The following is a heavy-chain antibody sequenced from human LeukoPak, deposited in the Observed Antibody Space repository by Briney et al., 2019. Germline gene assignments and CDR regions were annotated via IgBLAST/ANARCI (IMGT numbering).Heavy chain of an antibody. D-gene: IGHD4-11*01. CDR2: INHSGST. CDR1: GGSFSGYY. Sequence: NSSETLSLTCAVYGGSFSGYYWSWIRQPPGKGLEWIGEINHSGSTNYNPSLKSRVTISVDTSKNQFSLKLSSVTAADTAVYYCARAVTFDYWGQGTLVTVSS. J-gene: IGHJ4*02. V-gene: IGHV4-34*01. CDR3: ARAVTFDY.